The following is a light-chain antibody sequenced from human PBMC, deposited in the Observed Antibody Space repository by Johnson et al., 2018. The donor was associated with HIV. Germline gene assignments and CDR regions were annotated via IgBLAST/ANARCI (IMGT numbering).Light chain of an antibody. CDR1: SSNIGNNY. CDR2: DNN. CDR3: GTWDSSLSGV. Sequence: QSVLTQPPSVSAAPGQKVTISCSGSSSNIGNNYVSWYQHLPGTAPKLLTYDNNKRPSGIPDRFSGSKSGTSATLGITGLQTGDEADYYCGTWDSSLSGVFGTGTKVTVL. J-gene: IGLJ1*01. V-gene: IGLV1-51*01.